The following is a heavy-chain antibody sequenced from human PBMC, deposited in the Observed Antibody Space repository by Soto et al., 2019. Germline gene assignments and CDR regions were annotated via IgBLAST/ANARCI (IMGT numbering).Heavy chain of an antibody. CDR3: ARCPHKYYQGSGSPYRGYYFDE. V-gene: IGHV1-2*02. Sequence: DSVQVSCKASGYTFTGYYMHWVRQAPGQGLEWMGWINPNSGGTNYAQKFQGRVTMTRDTSISTAYMELSRLRSDDTAVYYCARCPHKYYQGSGSPYRGYYFDEWGQGKLVTV. D-gene: IGHD3-10*01. CDR2: INPNSGGT. CDR1: GYTFTGYY. J-gene: IGHJ4*02.